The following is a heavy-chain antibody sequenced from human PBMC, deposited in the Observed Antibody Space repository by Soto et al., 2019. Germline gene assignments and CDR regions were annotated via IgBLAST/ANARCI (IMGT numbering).Heavy chain of an antibody. CDR1: GGSFSGYY. CDR2: INHSGST. CDR3: ARGGYDILTGHHDGPNWFDP. Sequence: PSETLSLTCAVYGGSFSGYYWSWIRQPPGKGLEWIGEINHSGSTNYNPSLKSRVTISVDTSKNQFSLKLSSVTAADTAVYYCARGGYDILTGHHDGPNWFDPWGQGTLVTVSS. V-gene: IGHV4-34*01. D-gene: IGHD3-9*01. J-gene: IGHJ5*02.